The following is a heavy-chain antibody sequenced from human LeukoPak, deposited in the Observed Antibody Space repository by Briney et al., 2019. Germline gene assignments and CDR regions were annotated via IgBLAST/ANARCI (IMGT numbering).Heavy chain of an antibody. Sequence: SETLSLTCTVSGCSISSYYWSWIRQPPGKGLEWIGYIYYSGSTNYNPSLKSRVTISVDTSKNQFSLKLSSVTAADTAVYYCARGAGGNRFDPWGLGTLVTVSS. J-gene: IGHJ5*02. CDR3: ARGAGGNRFDP. CDR2: IYYSGST. V-gene: IGHV4-59*01. CDR1: GCSISSYY. D-gene: IGHD3-10*01.